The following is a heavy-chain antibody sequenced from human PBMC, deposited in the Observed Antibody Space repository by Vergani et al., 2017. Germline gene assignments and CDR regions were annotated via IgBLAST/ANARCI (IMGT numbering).Heavy chain of an antibody. D-gene: IGHD4-17*01. CDR2: IYYSGST. Sequence: QLQLQELGPGLVKPSETLSLTCTVSGGSISSSSYYWGWIRQPPGKGLEWIGSIYYSGSTYYNPSLKSRVTISVDTSKNQFSLKLSSVTAADTAVYYCARKVGTTVTTIWFDPWGQGTLVTVSS. CDR3: ARKVGTTVTTIWFDP. CDR1: GGSISSSSYY. J-gene: IGHJ5*02. V-gene: IGHV4-39*01.